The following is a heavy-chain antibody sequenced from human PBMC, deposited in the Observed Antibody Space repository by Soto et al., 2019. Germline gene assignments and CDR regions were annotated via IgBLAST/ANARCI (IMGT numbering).Heavy chain of an antibody. CDR1: GFTFSSYA. D-gene: IGHD3-3*01. V-gene: IGHV3-23*01. CDR3: VKGSDVARQELDY. J-gene: IGHJ4*02. CDR2: ITANGSGK. Sequence: PGGSLRLSCAASGFTFSSYAMSWVRQAPGKGLEWVAAITANGSGKYYAGSVKGRFTISRDNSKNTLFLQMNSLRVEDTAVYYCVKGSDVARQELDYWGQGTLVTV.